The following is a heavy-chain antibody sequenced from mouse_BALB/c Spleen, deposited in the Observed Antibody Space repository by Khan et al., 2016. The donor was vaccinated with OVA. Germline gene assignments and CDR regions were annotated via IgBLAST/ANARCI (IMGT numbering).Heavy chain of an antibody. Sequence: VQLKESGPSLVKPSQTLSLTCSVTGDSITSGYWSWIRKFPGHKLEYMGYMIYTGYTDYNPSLKSRLAITRHTSKNQYYLHLNSVTTEDTATYYCARSTYRYAFAYWGQGTLVTVSA. J-gene: IGHJ3*01. D-gene: IGHD2-14*01. CDR1: GDSITSGY. CDR2: MIYTGYT. CDR3: ARSTYRYAFAY. V-gene: IGHV3-8*02.